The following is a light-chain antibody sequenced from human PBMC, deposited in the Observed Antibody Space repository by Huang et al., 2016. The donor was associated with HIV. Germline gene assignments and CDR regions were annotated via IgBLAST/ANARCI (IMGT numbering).Light chain of an antibody. Sequence: IVLTQSPGTLSLSPGERATLSCRASQRVSDYYLGWYQQKPGQAPRLLIYGESRRATGIPDRFSGSGSGTDFTLIISRLEPEDFAVYYCQQYGSSRLTFGGGTKVEIK. J-gene: IGKJ4*01. CDR1: QRVSDYY. V-gene: IGKV3-20*01. CDR2: GES. CDR3: QQYGSSRLT.